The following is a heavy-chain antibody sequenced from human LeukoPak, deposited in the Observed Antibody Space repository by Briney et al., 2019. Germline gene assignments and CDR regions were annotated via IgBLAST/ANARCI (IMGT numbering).Heavy chain of an antibody. CDR2: SNHFGST. D-gene: IGHD5-18*01. Sequence: PSETLSLTCAVSGESFSGYFWTWIRQPPGKGLEWIGESNHFGSTDYNPSLKCRVTISVDTSKKQFSLNVRSVTDADTAVYFCARGRLQLWSFPLPYNHYAIDVWGQGTTVTVSS. J-gene: IGHJ6*02. CDR3: ARGRLQLWSFPLPYNHYAIDV. CDR1: GESFSGYF. V-gene: IGHV4-34*01.